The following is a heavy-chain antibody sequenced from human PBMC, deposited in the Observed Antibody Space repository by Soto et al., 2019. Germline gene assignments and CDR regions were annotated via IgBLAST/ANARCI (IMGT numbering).Heavy chain of an antibody. Sequence: GGSLRLSCAASGFTFSSYSMNWVRQAPGKGLEWVSSISSSSSYIYYADSVKGRFTISRDNAKNSLYLQMNSLRAEDTAVYYCARRCSSPRCSSDYWGQGTLVTVSS. CDR3: ARRCSSPRCSSDY. V-gene: IGHV3-21*01. CDR2: ISSSSSYI. J-gene: IGHJ4*02. D-gene: IGHD2-2*01. CDR1: GFTFSSYS.